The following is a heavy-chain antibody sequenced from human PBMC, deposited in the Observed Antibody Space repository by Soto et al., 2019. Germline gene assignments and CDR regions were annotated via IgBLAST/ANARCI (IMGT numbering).Heavy chain of an antibody. V-gene: IGHV4-39*01. CDR1: GGSISSSSYY. Sequence: SETLSLTCTVSGGSISSSSYYWGWIRQPPGKGLEWIGSIYYSGSTYYNPSLKSRVTISVDTSKNQFSLKLSSVTAADTAVYYCASIQSGGYPNYYYYYGMDVWGQGTTVTVSS. CDR2: IYYSGST. J-gene: IGHJ6*02. CDR3: ASIQSGGYPNYYYYYGMDV. D-gene: IGHD2-15*01.